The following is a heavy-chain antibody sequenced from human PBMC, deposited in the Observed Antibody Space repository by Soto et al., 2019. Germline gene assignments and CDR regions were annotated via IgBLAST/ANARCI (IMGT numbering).Heavy chain of an antibody. Sequence: QVQLQESGPGLVKPSQTLSLTCTVSGGSISSGGYYWSWIRQHPGKGLEWIGYIYYSGITYYNPSLESRVTISGDTSKDQASLKLSSVTAADTVVYYCARVLEGDYPYYYGMDVWGQGTTVTVSS. CDR2: IYYSGIT. CDR1: GGSISSGGYY. CDR3: ARVLEGDYPYYYGMDV. D-gene: IGHD4-17*01. J-gene: IGHJ6*02. V-gene: IGHV4-31*03.